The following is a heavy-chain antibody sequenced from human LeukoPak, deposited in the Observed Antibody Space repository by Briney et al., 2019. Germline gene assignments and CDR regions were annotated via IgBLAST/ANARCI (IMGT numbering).Heavy chain of an antibody. CDR2: MNQDGSQK. CDR3: ASGSLARGGSDY. V-gene: IGHV3-7*01. J-gene: IGHJ4*02. CDR1: GFTFSSYW. Sequence: GGALRLSCAASGFTFSSYWMSWVRQAPGRGREWGANMNQDGSQKYYVDSVKDRFTISRDNAKNSLYLQMNSVRDEDTAVYYCASGSLARGGSDYWGQGTLVTVSS. D-gene: IGHD2-2*03.